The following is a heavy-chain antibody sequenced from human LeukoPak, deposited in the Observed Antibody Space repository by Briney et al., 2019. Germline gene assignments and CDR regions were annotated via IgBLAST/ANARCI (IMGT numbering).Heavy chain of an antibody. D-gene: IGHD3-10*01. CDR2: INPNSGGA. V-gene: IGHV1-2*02. CDR1: GYTFTGYC. CDR3: AREAVIRGIIITNFDY. Sequence: GASVKVSCKASGYTFTGYCMHWVRQAPGQGLEWMGWINPNSGGANYAQKFQGRVTMTRATSISTAYMELSRLSFDDTAVYYCAREAVIRGIIITNFDYWGQGTLVTVSS. J-gene: IGHJ4*02.